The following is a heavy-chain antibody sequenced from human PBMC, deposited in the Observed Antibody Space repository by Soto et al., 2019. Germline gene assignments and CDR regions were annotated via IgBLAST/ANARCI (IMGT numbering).Heavy chain of an antibody. D-gene: IGHD3-3*02. CDR1: GYTFIAYY. CDR2: SNPNSGGA. CDR3: ARSPDSLALIRN. J-gene: IGHJ4*02. Sequence: GASVKVSCKASGYTFIAYYIHWVRQAPGQGLEWMGWSNPNSGGAKYAQNFQDRVTMTRDTSISTAYMELSSLRSDDTAVYYCARSPDSLALIRNWGQGTLVTVSS. V-gene: IGHV1-2*02.